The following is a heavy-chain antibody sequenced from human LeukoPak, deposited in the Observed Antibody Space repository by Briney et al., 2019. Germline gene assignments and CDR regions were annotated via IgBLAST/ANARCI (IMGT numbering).Heavy chain of an antibody. V-gene: IGHV3-21*01. CDR3: ARDLVVVVPAATSTYYYGMDV. CDR2: ISSSSSYI. CDR1: GITFSSYS. J-gene: IGHJ6*02. D-gene: IGHD2-2*01. Sequence: GGSLRLSCAASGITFSSYSMNWVRQAPGKGLEWVSSISSSSSYIYYADSVKGRFTISRDNAKNSLYLQMNSLRAEDTAVYYCARDLVVVVPAATSTYYYGMDVWGQGTTVTVSS.